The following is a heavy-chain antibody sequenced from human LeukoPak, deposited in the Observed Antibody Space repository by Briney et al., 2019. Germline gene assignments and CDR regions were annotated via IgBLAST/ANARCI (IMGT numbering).Heavy chain of an antibody. CDR2: ISSGSSTI. D-gene: IGHD3-22*01. CDR1: GFTFSSYN. V-gene: IGHV3-48*01. J-gene: IGHJ4*02. CDR3: ATPLDYYDTSGYHQGGD. Sequence: GGSLRLSCAASGFTFSSYNMNWVRQAPGKGLEWVSYISSGSSTIYYADSVKGRFTISRDNARNSLYLQMNSLRAEDAAVYYCATPLDYYDTSGYHQGGDWGQGTLVTVSS.